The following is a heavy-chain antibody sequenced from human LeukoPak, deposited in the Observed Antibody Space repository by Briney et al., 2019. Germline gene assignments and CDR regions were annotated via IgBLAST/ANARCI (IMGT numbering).Heavy chain of an antibody. CDR3: ARWGRRYYGGDY. CDR1: GYTFTTYG. CDR2: SSPYNGNT. J-gene: IGHJ4*02. V-gene: IGHV1-18*01. Sequence: GASVKVSCKASGYTFTTYGISWVRQAPGQGLEWMGWSSPYNGNTNYAQKLRGRVTMTTDTSTSTAYMELRSLRSDDTAVYYCARWGRRYYGGDYWGQGTLVTVSS. D-gene: IGHD1-26*01.